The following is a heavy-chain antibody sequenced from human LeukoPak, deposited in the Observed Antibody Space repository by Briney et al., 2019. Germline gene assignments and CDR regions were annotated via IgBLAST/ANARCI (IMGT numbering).Heavy chain of an antibody. Sequence: GGSLRLSCAASGFTFTNYAMTWVRQAPGKGLEWVSSMSNSGDKTYYAESVKGRSTISRDNSKSTLYLQMNSVEAEDTAVYYCAKSRGSATYYGGNDYWGQGTLVTVSS. CDR3: AKSRGSATYYGGNDY. CDR2: MSNSGDKT. CDR1: GFTFTNYA. J-gene: IGHJ4*02. V-gene: IGHV3-23*01. D-gene: IGHD3-10*01.